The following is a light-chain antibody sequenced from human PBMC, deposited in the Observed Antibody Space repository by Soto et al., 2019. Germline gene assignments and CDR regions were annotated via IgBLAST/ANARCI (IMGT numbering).Light chain of an antibody. J-gene: IGLJ2*01. CDR3: SSYASSSTVI. V-gene: IGLV2-14*01. CDR1: SSDVGGYNY. CDR2: EVS. Sequence: QSALTQPASVSGSPGQSITISCTGTSSDVGGYNYVSWYQQHPGKAPQLMIYEVSNRPSGVSNRFSGSKSGNTASLTISGLQAEDEADYFCSSYASSSTVIFGVGTKVTVL.